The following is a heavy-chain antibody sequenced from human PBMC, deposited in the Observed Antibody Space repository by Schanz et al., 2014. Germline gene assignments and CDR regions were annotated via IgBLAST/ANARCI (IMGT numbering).Heavy chain of an antibody. V-gene: IGHV3-23*05. Sequence: EAQLLESGGGLVQPGGSLSLSCSASIFTFDHYAMTWVRRAPGEGVEWVAAVSSRSDEIKYAESVRGRFTISRDNSRSTMYLQMSSLRAEDTAVYFCAKDLGVDCGDGCFNWYFDLWGRGTLVTVSS. CDR3: AKDLGVDCGDGCFNWYFDL. CDR2: VSSRSDEI. CDR1: IFTFDHYA. J-gene: IGHJ2*01. D-gene: IGHD2-21*02.